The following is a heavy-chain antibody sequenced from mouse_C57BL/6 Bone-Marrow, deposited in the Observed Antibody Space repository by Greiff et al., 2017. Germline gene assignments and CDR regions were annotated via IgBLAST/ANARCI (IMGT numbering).Heavy chain of an antibody. CDR3: ESEVDYDGYDDGSAY. CDR1: GYTFTSYW. Sequence: VQLQQPGAELVKPGASVKLSCKASGYTFTSYWMHWVKQRPGRGLEWIGRIDPNSGGTKYNEKFKSKATLTVDKPSSTAYLQLSSLSSEDSAVXSCESEVDYDGYDDGSAYWGQGTLVTVSA. CDR2: IDPNSGGT. J-gene: IGHJ3*01. D-gene: IGHD2-3*01. V-gene: IGHV1-72*01.